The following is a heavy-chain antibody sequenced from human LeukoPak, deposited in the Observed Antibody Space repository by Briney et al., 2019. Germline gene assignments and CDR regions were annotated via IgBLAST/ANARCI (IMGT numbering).Heavy chain of an antibody. CDR3: ATTPGVLRFLEWLFY. CDR2: FDPEDGET. V-gene: IGHV1-24*01. D-gene: IGHD3-3*01. J-gene: IGHJ4*02. Sequence: ASVKVSCKVSGYTLTELSMHWVRQAPGKGLEWMGGFDPEDGETIYAQKFQGRVTMTEDTSTDTAYMELSSLRSEDTAAYYCATTPGVLRFLEWLFYWGQGTLVTVSS. CDR1: GYTLTELS.